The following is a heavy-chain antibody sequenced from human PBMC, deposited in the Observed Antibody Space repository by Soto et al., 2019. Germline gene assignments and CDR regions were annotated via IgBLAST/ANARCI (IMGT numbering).Heavy chain of an antibody. V-gene: IGHV3-11*06. CDR3: ARDRSYGDVDY. D-gene: IGHD5-18*01. CDR2: ISSTSTHT. Sequence: GVLRLSCSASGFTFRYFFMIWLRQAPGKGMEWVSFISSTSTHTTYADSVKGRFHVSRDNAKNSLYLQMTSLRVEDTAVYYCARDRSYGDVDYWGTGTLVTVS. CDR1: GFTFRYFF. J-gene: IGHJ4*02.